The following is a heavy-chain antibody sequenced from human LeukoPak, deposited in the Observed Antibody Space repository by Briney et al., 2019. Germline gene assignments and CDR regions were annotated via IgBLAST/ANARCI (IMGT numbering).Heavy chain of an antibody. V-gene: IGHV3-48*03. CDR2: ISSSGSTI. D-gene: IGHD3-10*02. CDR3: AELGITMIGGV. CDR1: GFTFSSYE. Sequence: GGSLRLSCVTSGFTFSSYEMNWVRQAPGKGLEWVSYISSSGSTIYYADSVKGRFTISRVNAKNSLYLQMNSLRAEDTAVYYCAELGITMIGGVWGKGTTVTISS. J-gene: IGHJ6*04.